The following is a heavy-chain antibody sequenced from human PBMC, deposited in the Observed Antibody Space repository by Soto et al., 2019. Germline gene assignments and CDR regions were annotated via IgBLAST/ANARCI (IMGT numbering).Heavy chain of an antibody. J-gene: IGHJ5*02. CDR2: INHSGST. Sequence: QVHLQQWGAGLLKPSETLSLTCAVYGGSFSGYYWSWIRQPPGKGLEWIGEINHSGSTSYNPSLRSRVSISLDTSNYQISLRLNSVTAAATATYYCARVARPAQTYDPWGQGTLVIVSS. CDR1: GGSFSGYY. V-gene: IGHV4-34*01. CDR3: ARVARPAQTYDP.